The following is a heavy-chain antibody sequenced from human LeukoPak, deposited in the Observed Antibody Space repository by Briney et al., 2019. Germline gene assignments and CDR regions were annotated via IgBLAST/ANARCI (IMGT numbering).Heavy chain of an antibody. V-gene: IGHV4-38-2*02. CDR1: GYSISSGYY. CDR3: ARDKDDSSGYPVYFDY. CDR2: IYHSGST. J-gene: IGHJ4*02. Sequence: PSETLSLTCTVSGYSISSGYYWGWIRPPPGKGLEWFGYIYHSGSTYYNPSLKSRVTISVDRSKNQFSLKLSSVTAADTAVYYCARDKDDSSGYPVYFDYWGQGTLVTVSS. D-gene: IGHD3-22*01.